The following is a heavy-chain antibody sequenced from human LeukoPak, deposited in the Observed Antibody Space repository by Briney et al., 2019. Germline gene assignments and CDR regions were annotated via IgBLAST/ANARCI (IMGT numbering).Heavy chain of an antibody. Sequence: GGSLRLSCAASGFTFSSNSMNWVRQAPGKGLELVSYISSDSSTRYYADSVKGRSTISRDNAKNSLHLQMNSLRAEDTGVYYCARARTTVRGGFDYWGQGTLVTVSS. CDR2: ISSDSSTR. CDR1: GFTFSSNS. D-gene: IGHD4-11*01. CDR3: ARARTTVRGGFDY. J-gene: IGHJ4*02. V-gene: IGHV3-48*01.